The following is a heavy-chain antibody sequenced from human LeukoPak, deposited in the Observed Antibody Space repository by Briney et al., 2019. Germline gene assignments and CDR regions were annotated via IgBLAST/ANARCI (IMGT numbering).Heavy chain of an antibody. D-gene: IGHD1-26*01. CDR3: ARLASGSYGPLTPFDY. J-gene: IGHJ4*02. CDR1: GGSISSYY. CDR2: IYYSGST. Sequence: SETLSLTCTVSGGSISSYYWSSIRQPPGKGLEWIGDIYYSGSTNYNPSLTSRVTISVDTSKNQFSLRLSSVTAADTAVYYSARLASGSYGPLTPFDYWGQGTLVTVSS. V-gene: IGHV4-59*08.